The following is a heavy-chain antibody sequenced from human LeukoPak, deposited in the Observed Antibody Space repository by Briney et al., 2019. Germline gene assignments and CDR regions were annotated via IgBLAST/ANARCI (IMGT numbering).Heavy chain of an antibody. D-gene: IGHD3-22*01. V-gene: IGHV4-34*01. CDR3: AAYYYDSRESEY. Sequence: PSETLSLTCAVYGGSFSGYYWSWIRQLPGKGLEWIGEINHSGSTKYNPSLKSRVTISVDTSKSQFSLKLSSVTAADTAVYYCAAYYYDSRESEYWGQGTLVTVSS. J-gene: IGHJ4*02. CDR2: INHSGST. CDR1: GGSFSGYY.